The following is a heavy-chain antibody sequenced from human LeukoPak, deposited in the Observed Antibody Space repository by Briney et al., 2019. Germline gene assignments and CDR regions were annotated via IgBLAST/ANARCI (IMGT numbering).Heavy chain of an antibody. CDR2: ISYDGSNR. D-gene: IGHD6-13*01. CDR3: ARARGSSWYGGYFDY. Sequence: PGGSLRLSCAASGFTFSTYTMHWVRQAPGKGLEWVAVISYDGSNRYYADSMKGRFTISRDHSKNNLYLQMNSLRAEDTAVYYCARARGSSWYGGYFDYWGQGTLVTVSS. J-gene: IGHJ4*02. CDR1: GFTFSTYT. V-gene: IGHV3-30-3*01.